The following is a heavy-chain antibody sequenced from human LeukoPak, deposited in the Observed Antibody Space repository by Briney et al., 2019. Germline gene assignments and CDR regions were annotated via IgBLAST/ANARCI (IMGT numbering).Heavy chain of an antibody. CDR2: FDPEDGET. V-gene: IGHV1-24*01. CDR3: ARDHIVVVPAAMRDYYYYYYGMDV. CDR1: GYTLTELS. D-gene: IGHD2-2*01. Sequence: APVKVSCKVSGYTLTELSMHWVRQAPGKGLEWMGGFDPEDGETIYAQKFQGRVTMTEDTSTDTAYMELSSLRSEDTAVYYCARDHIVVVPAAMRDYYYYYYGMDVWGQGTTLTVSS. J-gene: IGHJ6*02.